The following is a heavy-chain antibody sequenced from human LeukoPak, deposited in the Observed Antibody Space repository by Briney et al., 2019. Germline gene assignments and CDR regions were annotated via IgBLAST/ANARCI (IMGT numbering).Heavy chain of an antibody. V-gene: IGHV4-59*01. CDR1: GGSISSYY. CDR3: ARSTPYYDFWSGYLHLYYFDY. D-gene: IGHD3-3*01. Sequence: PSETLSPTCTVSGGSISSYYWSWIRQPPGKGLEWIGYIYYSGSTNYNPSLKSRATISVDTSKNQFSLKLSSVTAADTAVYYCARSTPYYDFWSGYLHLYYFDYWGQGTLVTVSS. CDR2: IYYSGST. J-gene: IGHJ4*02.